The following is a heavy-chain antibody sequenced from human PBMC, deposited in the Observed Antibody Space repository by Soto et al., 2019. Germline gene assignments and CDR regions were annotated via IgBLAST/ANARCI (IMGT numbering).Heavy chain of an antibody. D-gene: IGHD5-18*01. Sequence: ASVKVSFKASGGTFGSQGIAWLRQAPGQGLEWMGGFIAMLGTPTYAKKVQGRATISADESLTSSYLELRSLRSEDTGVYFCARGAMANFDYWGQGTVVTVSS. V-gene: IGHV1-69*13. J-gene: IGHJ4*02. CDR3: ARGAMANFDY. CDR1: GGTFGSQG. CDR2: FIAMLGTP.